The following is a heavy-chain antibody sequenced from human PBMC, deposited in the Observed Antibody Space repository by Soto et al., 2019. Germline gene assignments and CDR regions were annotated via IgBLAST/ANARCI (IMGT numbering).Heavy chain of an antibody. Sequence: SETLSLTCTVSGGSISSGGYYWSWIRQHPGKGLEWIGYIYYSGSTYYNPSLKSRVTISVDTSKNQFSLKLSSVTAADTAVYYCARESEYCSGGSCYDFDYWGQGTLVTVSS. J-gene: IGHJ4*02. V-gene: IGHV4-31*03. CDR1: GGSISSGGYY. CDR2: IYYSGST. CDR3: ARESEYCSGGSCYDFDY. D-gene: IGHD2-15*01.